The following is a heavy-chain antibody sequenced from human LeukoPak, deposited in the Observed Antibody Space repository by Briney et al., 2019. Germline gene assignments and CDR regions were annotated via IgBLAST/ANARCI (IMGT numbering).Heavy chain of an antibody. D-gene: IGHD5-12*01. J-gene: IGHJ4*02. CDR3: ARDNYSGYDQYYFDY. V-gene: IGHV1-69*13. CDR1: GGTFSSYA. CDR2: IIPIFGTA. Sequence: ASVKVSCKASGGTFSSYAISWVRQAPGQGLEWIGGIIPIFGTANYAQKFQGRVTITADESTSTAYMELSSLRSEDTAVYYCARDNYSGYDQYYFDYWGQGTLVTVSS.